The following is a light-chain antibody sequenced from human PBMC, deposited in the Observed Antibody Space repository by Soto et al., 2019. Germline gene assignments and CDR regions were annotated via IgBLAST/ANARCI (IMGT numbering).Light chain of an antibody. CDR3: SSYSGSNTPYV. CDR1: SSDVGAYAY. Sequence: QSALTQPASVSGSPGQSITISCTGTSSDVGAYAYVSWYQQHPGKAPKLIFYDVSNRPSGFSNRFSASKSGNTASLTISGRHADDEADYYCSSYSGSNTPYVFGAGTKVTVL. J-gene: IGLJ1*01. V-gene: IGLV2-14*01. CDR2: DVS.